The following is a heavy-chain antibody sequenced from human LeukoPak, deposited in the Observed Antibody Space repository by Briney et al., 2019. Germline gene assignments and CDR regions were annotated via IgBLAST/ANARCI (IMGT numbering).Heavy chain of an antibody. V-gene: IGHV3-23*01. CDR3: AKSGSYYDILTGYTEEYYFDY. Sequence: GGSLRLSCAASGFTFSSYAMSWVRQAPGKGLEWVSAISGSGGSTYYADSVKGRFTISRDNSNNTLYLQMNSLRAEDTAVYYCAKSGSYYDILTGYTEEYYFDYWGQGTLVTVSS. CDR1: GFTFSSYA. J-gene: IGHJ4*02. D-gene: IGHD3-9*01. CDR2: ISGSGGST.